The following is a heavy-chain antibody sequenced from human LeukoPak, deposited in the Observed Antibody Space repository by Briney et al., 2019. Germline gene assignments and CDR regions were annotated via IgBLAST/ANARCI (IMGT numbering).Heavy chain of an antibody. V-gene: IGHV1-69*13. CDR3: ARGRGFKSSEIDY. J-gene: IGHJ4*02. D-gene: IGHD5-24*01. CDR1: GGTFSSYA. Sequence: GASVKVSCKASGGTFSSYAISWVRQAPGQGLEGMGGIIPIFGTANYAQKFQGRVTITADESTSPDYLALSSLRAEATPVYSCARGRGFKSSEIDYWGQGPLVTVSS. CDR2: IIPIFGTA.